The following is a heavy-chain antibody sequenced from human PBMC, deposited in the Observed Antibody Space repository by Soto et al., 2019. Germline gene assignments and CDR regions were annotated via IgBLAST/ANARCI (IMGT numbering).Heavy chain of an antibody. Sequence: GGSLRLSCAASGFTVSSNYMSWVRQAPGKGLDWVSVIYSGGSTYYADSVKGRFTISRDNSKNTLYLQMNSLRAEDTAVYYCARDYGDSISNADGYYYGMDVWGQGTTVTVSS. V-gene: IGHV3-53*01. CDR2: IYSGGST. CDR3: ARDYGDSISNADGYYYGMDV. J-gene: IGHJ6*02. D-gene: IGHD4-17*01. CDR1: GFTVSSNY.